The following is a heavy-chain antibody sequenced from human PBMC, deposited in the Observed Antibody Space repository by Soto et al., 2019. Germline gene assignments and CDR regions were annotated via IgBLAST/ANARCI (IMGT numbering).Heavy chain of an antibody. CDR2: IKHSGST. D-gene: IGHD3-3*01. V-gene: IGHV4-34*01. Sequence: PVENLSLTCAVDGGSFRGYKWSGMGQPPGKGLERIGEIKHSGSTNDHPSLKSRVTISVDTSTNQFSLKLSSVTAADTAVYYCARCQIYYDFWSRRGIQRCFDPWGQGTLVSVSS. CDR1: GGSFRGYK. CDR3: ARCQIYYDFWSRRGIQRCFDP. J-gene: IGHJ5*02.